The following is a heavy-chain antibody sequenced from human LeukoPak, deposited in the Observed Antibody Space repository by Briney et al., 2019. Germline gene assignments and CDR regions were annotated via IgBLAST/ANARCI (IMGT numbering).Heavy chain of an antibody. Sequence: GGTLRLSCAASGFTSSNYGMSWVRQAPGKGLEWVSAISGSGGSTYYADSVKGRFTISRDNSKNMVWLQINSPTAEDTATYYCAKDGNWARFEDWGQGTLVTVSS. V-gene: IGHV3-23*01. CDR1: GFTSSNYG. CDR2: ISGSGGST. J-gene: IGHJ4*02. CDR3: AKDGNWARFED. D-gene: IGHD7-27*01.